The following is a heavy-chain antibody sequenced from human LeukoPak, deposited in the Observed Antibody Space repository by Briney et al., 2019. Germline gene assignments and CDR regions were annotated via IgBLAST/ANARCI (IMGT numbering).Heavy chain of an antibody. J-gene: IGHJ6*03. V-gene: IGHV3-20*04. Sequence: GGSLRLSCAASGFTFEADGMSWVRQAPGKGLEWVSGINWNGDSTGYADSVKGRFTISRDNAKNALYLQMNSLRAEDTALYYCASAAAYYYYQYMYVWGKGTTVIVSS. CDR2: INWNGDST. CDR3: ASAAAYYYYQYMYV. D-gene: IGHD6-13*01. CDR1: GFTFEADG.